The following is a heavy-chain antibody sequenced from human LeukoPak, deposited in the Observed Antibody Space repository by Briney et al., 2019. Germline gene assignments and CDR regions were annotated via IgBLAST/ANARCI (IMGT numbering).Heavy chain of an antibody. CDR1: GDSVSINSAA. CDR3: ARETGSGWTDAFDI. Sequence: SQTLSLTCALSGDSVSINSAAWNWIRQSPSRGPEWLGRTYYRSKWYNDYAVSVKSRITINPDTSKNQFSLQLNSVTPEDTAVYYCARETGSGWTDAFDIWGQGTMVTVSS. CDR2: TYYRSKWYN. J-gene: IGHJ3*02. V-gene: IGHV6-1*01. D-gene: IGHD6-19*01.